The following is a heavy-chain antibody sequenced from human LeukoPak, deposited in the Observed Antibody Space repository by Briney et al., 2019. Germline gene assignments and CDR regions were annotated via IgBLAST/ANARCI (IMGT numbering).Heavy chain of an antibody. J-gene: IGHJ6*03. D-gene: IGHD3-3*01. V-gene: IGHV4-34*01. Sequence: GSLRLSCAASGFTFDDYEMSWVRQVPGKGLEWIGSIYYTGSTYYNPSLKSRLTISVDTSNNQFSLKLSSVTAADTAVYYCARVRSLITISPYYMDVWGKGTTVTVSS. CDR3: ARVRSLITISPYYMDV. CDR2: IYYTGST. CDR1: GFTFDDYE.